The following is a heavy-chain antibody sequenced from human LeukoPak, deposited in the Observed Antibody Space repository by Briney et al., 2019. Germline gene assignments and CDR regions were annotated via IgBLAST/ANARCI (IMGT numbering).Heavy chain of an antibody. V-gene: IGHV3-23*01. CDR1: GFTFSSYA. J-gene: IGHJ6*03. Sequence: GGSLRLSCAASGFTFSSYAMSWVRQAPGKGLEWVSAISGSGGSTYYADSVKGRFTISRDNSKNTLYLQMNSLRAEDTAVYYCAKDLGSSTSYYYYMDVWGKGTTVTVSS. CDR2: ISGSGGST. D-gene: IGHD2-2*01. CDR3: AKDLGSSTSYYYYMDV.